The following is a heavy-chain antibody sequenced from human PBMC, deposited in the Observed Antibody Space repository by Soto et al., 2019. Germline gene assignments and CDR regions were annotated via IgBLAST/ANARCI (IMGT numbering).Heavy chain of an antibody. CDR2: INPSGGNT. D-gene: IGHD6-13*01. Sequence: GASVKVSCKASGYTFTHNYIHWVRRAPGQGLDWMGTINPSGGNTNYAQKFQGRVTMTRDTSTSTVYMELSSLTSEDTAVYYCARDHSIASSGAWWLDPWGQGTLVTVYS. CDR1: GYTFTHNY. V-gene: IGHV1-46*01. CDR3: ARDHSIASSGAWWLDP. J-gene: IGHJ5*02.